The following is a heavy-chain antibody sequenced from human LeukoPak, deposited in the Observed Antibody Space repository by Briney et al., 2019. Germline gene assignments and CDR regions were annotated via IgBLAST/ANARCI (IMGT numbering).Heavy chain of an antibody. Sequence: SETLSLTCTVSGGSISSSSYYWGWIRQPPGKGLEWIGSIYYSGSTYYNPSLKSRVTIPVDTSKNQFSLKLSSVTAADTAVYYCARRELPPYGGNSFDYWGQGTLVTVSS. CDR1: GGSISSSSYY. J-gene: IGHJ4*02. CDR2: IYYSGST. V-gene: IGHV4-39*07. D-gene: IGHD4-23*01. CDR3: ARRELPPYGGNSFDY.